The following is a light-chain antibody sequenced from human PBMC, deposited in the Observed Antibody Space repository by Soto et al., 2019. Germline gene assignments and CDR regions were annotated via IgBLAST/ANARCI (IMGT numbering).Light chain of an antibody. J-gene: IGLJ1*01. CDR1: YSNIGAGYE. V-gene: IGLV1-40*01. CDR2: GHN. CDR3: QSYDSTLSARYV. Sequence: QSELTQPPSVSGAPGQRVTISCTGSYSNIGAGYEVHWYQQIPGTAPKLLVSGHNNRPSGVPDRFFGSKSGSSASLTIIGLQAEDEADYYCQSYDSTLSARYVFGTGTKVTVL.